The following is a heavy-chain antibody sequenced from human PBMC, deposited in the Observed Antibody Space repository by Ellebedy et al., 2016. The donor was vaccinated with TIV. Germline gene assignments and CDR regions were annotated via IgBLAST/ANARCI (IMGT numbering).Heavy chain of an antibody. J-gene: IGHJ3*02. Sequence: PGGSLRLSCTASGFTFSGYVMSWVRQAPGKGQEWVSSISGSGDSTYYADSVKGLFTISRDNSKNTLYLQMTTLRAEDTAIYYCAKGYYYDSSGYYYGLNAFDIWGQGTMVTVSS. CDR1: GFTFSGYV. CDR3: AKGYYYDSSGYYYGLNAFDI. CDR2: ISGSGDST. V-gene: IGHV3-23*01. D-gene: IGHD3-22*01.